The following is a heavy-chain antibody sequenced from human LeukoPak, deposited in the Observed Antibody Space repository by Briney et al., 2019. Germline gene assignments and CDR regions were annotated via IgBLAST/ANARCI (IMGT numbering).Heavy chain of an antibody. CDR2: IIPIFGTA. CDR1: GGTFSSYA. Sequence: ASVKVSCKASGGTFSSYAISWVRQAPGQGLEWMGGIIPIFGTASYAQKFQGRVTITADESTSTAYMELSSLRSEDTAVYYCARDVSHYDYVWGSYRRGSAEDAFDIWGQGTMVTVSS. CDR3: ARDVSHYDYVWGSYRRGSAEDAFDI. V-gene: IGHV1-69*13. J-gene: IGHJ3*02. D-gene: IGHD3-16*02.